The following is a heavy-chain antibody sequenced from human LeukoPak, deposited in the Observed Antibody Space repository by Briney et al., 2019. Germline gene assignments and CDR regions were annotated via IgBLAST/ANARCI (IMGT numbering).Heavy chain of an antibody. Sequence: SQTLSLTCAISGDSFSSNSAAWNWIRQSPSRGLEWLGSTYYRSKWYNDYAVSVKSRITINPDTSKNQFSLQLNSVTPEDTAVYYCARETSSWDSPQTLDYWGQGTLVTVSS. J-gene: IGHJ4*02. D-gene: IGHD1-26*01. CDR2: TYYRSKWYN. CDR3: ARETSSWDSPQTLDY. CDR1: GDSFSSNSAA. V-gene: IGHV6-1*01.